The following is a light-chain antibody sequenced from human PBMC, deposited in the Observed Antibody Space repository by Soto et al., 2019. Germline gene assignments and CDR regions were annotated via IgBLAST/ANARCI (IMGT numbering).Light chain of an antibody. V-gene: IGKV3-20*01. J-gene: IGKJ1*01. CDR2: GAS. CDR3: HQYGCSPRT. CDR1: QSVSSSY. Sequence: EIVLTQSPGTLSLSPGERATLSCRASQSVSSSYLAWYQQKPGQAPRLLIYGASSRATGIPDRFSGSGSGTDCPLTLSRLEPEDFAVYYCHQYGCSPRTLGQGTKVEIK.